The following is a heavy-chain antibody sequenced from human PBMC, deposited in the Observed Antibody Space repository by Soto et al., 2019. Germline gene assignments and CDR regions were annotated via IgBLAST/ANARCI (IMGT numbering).Heavy chain of an antibody. CDR3: ARYKSHYYYGMDV. V-gene: IGHV4-39*07. CDR2: IYYSGST. J-gene: IGHJ6*02. CDR1: GGSISSGGYY. D-gene: IGHD1-20*01. Sequence: PSETLSLTCTVSGGSISSGGYYWSWIRQHPGKGLEWIGSIYYSGSTYYNPSLKSRVTISVDTSKNQFSLKLSSVTAADTAVYYCARYKSHYYYGMDVWGQGTTVTVSS.